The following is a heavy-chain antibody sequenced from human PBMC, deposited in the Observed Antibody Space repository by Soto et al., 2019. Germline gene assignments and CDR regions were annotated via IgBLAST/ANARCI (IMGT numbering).Heavy chain of an antibody. Sequence: EVQLVESGGGLVQPGRSLRLSCAASGFTFDDYAMHWVRQAPGKGLEWVSGINWNSGGIGYADSVKGRFTISRDNAKNSLYLQMNSLRTEDTALYYCAKGYNYDRSGNPDYWGQGTLVTVSS. V-gene: IGHV3-9*01. D-gene: IGHD3-22*01. CDR3: AKGYNYDRSGNPDY. CDR1: GFTFDDYA. CDR2: INWNSGGI. J-gene: IGHJ4*02.